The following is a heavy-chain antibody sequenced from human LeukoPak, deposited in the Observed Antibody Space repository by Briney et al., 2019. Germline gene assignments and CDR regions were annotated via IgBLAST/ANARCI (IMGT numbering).Heavy chain of an antibody. Sequence: SETLSLTCDVSGYSISSGYYWGWIRQPPGKGLEWIGSIYHSGSTYYKPSLKSRVTISVGTSKNQFSLKLSSVTAADTALYYCARDDSGSFDYWGQGTLVIVSS. V-gene: IGHV4-38-2*02. D-gene: IGHD3-10*01. CDR1: GYSISSGYY. CDR3: ARDDSGSFDY. CDR2: IYHSGST. J-gene: IGHJ4*02.